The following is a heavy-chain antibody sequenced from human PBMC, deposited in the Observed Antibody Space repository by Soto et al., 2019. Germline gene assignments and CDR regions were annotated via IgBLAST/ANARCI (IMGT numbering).Heavy chain of an antibody. CDR1: GFTFSSYW. J-gene: IGHJ6*02. CDR3: ARDKYDFWSGYGMDF. D-gene: IGHD3-3*01. Sequence: GGSLRLSCAASGFTFSSYWMHWVRQAPGKGLVWVSRINSDGSSTSYADSVKGRFTISRDNAKNTLYLQMNSLRAEDTAVYYCARDKYDFWSGYGMDFWGQGTTVTVSS. CDR2: INSDGSST. V-gene: IGHV3-74*01.